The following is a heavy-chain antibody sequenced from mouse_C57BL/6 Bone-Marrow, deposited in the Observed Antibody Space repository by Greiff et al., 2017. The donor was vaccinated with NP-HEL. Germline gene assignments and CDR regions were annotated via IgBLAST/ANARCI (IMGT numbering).Heavy chain of an antibody. Sequence: EVKVEESGGGLVQPGGSLKLSCAASGFTFSDYYMYWVRQTPEKRLEWVAYISNGGGSTYNPDTVKGRFTISRANAKNHLNLQMRRLKSEDTSMYYCARDGDFDVWGTGTTVTVSS. V-gene: IGHV5-12*01. CDR2: ISNGGGST. CDR1: GFTFSDYY. CDR3: ARDGDFDV. J-gene: IGHJ1*03.